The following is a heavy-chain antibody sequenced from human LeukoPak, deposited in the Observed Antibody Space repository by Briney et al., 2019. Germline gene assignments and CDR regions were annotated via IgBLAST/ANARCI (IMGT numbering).Heavy chain of an antibody. Sequence: ASVTVSCKASGYTYTSYGISWVRQAPGQGLEWMGWISAYNGNTNYAQKLQGRVTMTTDTSTSTAYMELRSLRSDDTAVYYCARGYCSSTSCTYPSDYWGQGTLVTVSS. V-gene: IGHV1-18*01. D-gene: IGHD2-2*01. J-gene: IGHJ4*02. CDR3: ARGYCSSTSCTYPSDY. CDR2: ISAYNGNT. CDR1: GYTYTSYG.